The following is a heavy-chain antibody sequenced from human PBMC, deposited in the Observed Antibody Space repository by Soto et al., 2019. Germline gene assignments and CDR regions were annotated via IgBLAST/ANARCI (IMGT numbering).Heavy chain of an antibody. CDR2: ISSSSSYI. Sequence: EVQLVESGGGLVKPGGSLRLSCAASGFTFSSYSMNWVRQAPGKGLEWVSSISSSSSYIYYADSVKGRFTISRDNAKNSLYLRMNSLIAEDTAVYYCARDKEYYYYDYGMDVWGQGTTVTVSS. J-gene: IGHJ6*02. V-gene: IGHV3-21*01. CDR3: ARDKEYYYYDYGMDV. CDR1: GFTFSSYS.